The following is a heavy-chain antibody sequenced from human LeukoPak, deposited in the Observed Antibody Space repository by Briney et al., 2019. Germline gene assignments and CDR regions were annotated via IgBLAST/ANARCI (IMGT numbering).Heavy chain of an antibody. CDR1: GFTFSSYA. D-gene: IGHD5-12*01. V-gene: IGHV3-15*01. Sequence: GGSLRLSCAASGFTFSSYAMSWVRQAPGKGLEWVGRVKSITDGGTADYIAPVKGRFTISRDDSKNTLYLRMNSVKTEDTAVYYCSRVYSGYDFDYYYGMDVWGQGTTVTVSS. J-gene: IGHJ6*02. CDR2: VKSITDGGTA. CDR3: SRVYSGYDFDYYYGMDV.